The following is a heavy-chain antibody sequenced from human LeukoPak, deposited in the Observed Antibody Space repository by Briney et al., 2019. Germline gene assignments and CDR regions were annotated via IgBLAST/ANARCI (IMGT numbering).Heavy chain of an antibody. CDR3: AGCVGSTVNYYYYMDV. J-gene: IGHJ6*03. Sequence: SETLSLTCTVSGGSISSGSYYWSWIRQPAGKGLEWIGHIYTSGGTNYNPSLKSRVTISVDTSKNQFSLKLSSVSAADTAVYYCAGCVGSTVNYYYYMDVWGKGTTVTVSS. D-gene: IGHD2-15*01. CDR2: IYTSGGT. CDR1: GGSISSGSYY. V-gene: IGHV4-61*09.